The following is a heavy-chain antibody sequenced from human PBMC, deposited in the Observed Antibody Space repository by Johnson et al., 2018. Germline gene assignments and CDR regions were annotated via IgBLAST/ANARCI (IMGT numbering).Heavy chain of an antibody. CDR3: ARAWFYYDSSGYRAVDI. D-gene: IGHD3-22*01. Sequence: EVQLVESGGGVVRPGGSLRLSCVASGFTFDDYGMSWVRQAPGKGLEWVSGINWNGGSTGYADSGKGRFTIARDNAKNSLYLQMNSLSAEDTACYHCARAWFYYDSSGYRAVDIWGQGTMVTVSS. CDR1: GFTFDDYG. V-gene: IGHV3-20*01. CDR2: INWNGGST. J-gene: IGHJ3*02.